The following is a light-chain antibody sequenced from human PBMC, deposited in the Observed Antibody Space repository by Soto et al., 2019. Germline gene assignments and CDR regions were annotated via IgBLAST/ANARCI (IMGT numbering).Light chain of an antibody. CDR1: SGDVGAYDF. CDR2: NVN. Sequence: QSVLTQPASVSGSPGQSITISCTGTSGDVGAYDFVSWYQQHPGKAPRLMIYNVNNRLAGASNRFSGSKSGSTASLTISTHQPEDEADYYCASFTNTYSYVFGAGTKVTVL. V-gene: IGLV2-14*01. CDR3: ASFTNTYSYV. J-gene: IGLJ1*01.